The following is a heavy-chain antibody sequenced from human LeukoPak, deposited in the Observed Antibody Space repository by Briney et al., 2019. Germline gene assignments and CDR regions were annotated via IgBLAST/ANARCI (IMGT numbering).Heavy chain of an antibody. CDR2: IYHSGST. D-gene: IGHD2-15*01. V-gene: IGHV4-59*04. Sequence: SETLSLTCTVSGGSISRYYWSWIRQPPGKGLEWIGNIYHSGSTYYNPSLKSRVTFSVDTSNNQFSLRLYSVTAADTAVYYCARFGPPDVSLAAATDYWGQGTLVTVSS. CDR1: GGSISRYY. J-gene: IGHJ4*02. CDR3: ARFGPPDVSLAAATDY.